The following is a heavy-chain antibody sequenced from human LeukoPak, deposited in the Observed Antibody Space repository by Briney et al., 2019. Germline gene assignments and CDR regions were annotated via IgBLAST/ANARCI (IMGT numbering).Heavy chain of an antibody. CDR1: GFTFSSYA. Sequence: PGGSLRLSCAASGFTFSSYAMSWVRQAPGKGLEWVSAISGSGGSTYYADSVKGRFTISRDNSKNTLYLQMNSLRAEDTAVYYCAKEQGYSGSYYDAFDIWGQGTMVTVSS. CDR2: ISGSGGST. V-gene: IGHV3-23*01. D-gene: IGHD1-26*01. J-gene: IGHJ3*02. CDR3: AKEQGYSGSYYDAFDI.